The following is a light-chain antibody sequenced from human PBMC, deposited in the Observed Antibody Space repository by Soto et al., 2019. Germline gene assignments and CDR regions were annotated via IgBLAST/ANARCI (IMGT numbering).Light chain of an antibody. CDR3: QQRSNWLDGT. Sequence: EIVLTQSPATLSLSPGERATLSCRASQSVSSYLAWYQQKPGQALRLLIYDASNRATGIPARFSGSGSGTDFTLTISSLEPEDFAVYYCQQRSNWLDGTFGQGTKVEIK. CDR1: QSVSSY. CDR2: DAS. J-gene: IGKJ1*01. V-gene: IGKV3-11*01.